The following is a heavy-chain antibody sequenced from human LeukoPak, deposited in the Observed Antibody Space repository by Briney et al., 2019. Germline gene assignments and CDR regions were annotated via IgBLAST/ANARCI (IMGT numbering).Heavy chain of an antibody. J-gene: IGHJ6*02. D-gene: IGHD3-10*01. V-gene: IGHV4-34*01. Sequence: LETLSLTCAVYGGSFSGYYWSWIRQPPGKGLEWIGEINHSGSTNYNPSLKSRVTISVDTSKNQFSLKLSSVTAADTAVYYCARGGVSYYYGSGGYYYGMDVWGQGTTVTVSS. CDR3: ARGGVSYYYGSGGYYYGMDV. CDR1: GGSFSGYY. CDR2: INHSGST.